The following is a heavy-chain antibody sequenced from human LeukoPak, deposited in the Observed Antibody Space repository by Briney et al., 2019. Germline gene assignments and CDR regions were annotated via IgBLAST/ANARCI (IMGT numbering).Heavy chain of an antibody. CDR1: GGSITTYY. CDR3: VRFGGVAHIVFVSFDI. J-gene: IGHJ3*02. V-gene: IGHV4-4*07. CDR2: IYTSGNS. Sequence: SETLSLNCTVSGGSITTYYWNRIRQSPGKGLEWIGRIYTSGNSNYNPSLKSRITMSIDTSKKQCSLRLTSVTAADTAVYYCVRFGGVAHIVFVSFDIWGEGTKVAV. D-gene: IGHD3-16*01.